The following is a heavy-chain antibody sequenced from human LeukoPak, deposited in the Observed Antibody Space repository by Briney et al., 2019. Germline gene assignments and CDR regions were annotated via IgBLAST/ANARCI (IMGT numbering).Heavy chain of an antibody. CDR2: IFSGGDT. CDR1: GFTVSGNF. J-gene: IGHJ4*02. D-gene: IGHD3-16*02. V-gene: IGHV3-53*01. Sequence: PGGSLRLSCAASGFTVSGNFMNWGRQAPGKGLEWVSVIFSGGDTYYADSVKGRFTISRDDSKNTLYLQMNNLRADDTAVYYCARGGVISATPTYWGQGTLVTVSS. CDR3: ARGGVISATPTY.